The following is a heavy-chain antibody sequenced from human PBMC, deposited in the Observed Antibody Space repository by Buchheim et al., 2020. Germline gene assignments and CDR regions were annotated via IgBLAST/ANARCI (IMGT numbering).Heavy chain of an antibody. V-gene: IGHV4-59*01. CDR1: GGSISSYY. CDR3: AREAYYDYVWGSYRWMDV. Sequence: QVQLQESGPGLVKPSETLSLTCTVSGGSISSYYWSWIRQPPGKGLEWIGYIYYSGSTNYNPSLKSRVTISVDPSQNQFSLKLSSVTAADTAVYYCAREAYYDYVWGSYRWMDVWGKGTT. CDR2: IYYSGST. D-gene: IGHD3-16*02. J-gene: IGHJ6*03.